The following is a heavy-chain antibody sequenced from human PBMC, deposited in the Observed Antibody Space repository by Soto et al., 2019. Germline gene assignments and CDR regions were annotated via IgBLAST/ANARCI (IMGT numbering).Heavy chain of an antibody. CDR2: ISGSGGAT. D-gene: IGHD3-9*01. J-gene: IGHJ4*02. V-gene: IGHV3-23*01. CDR1: GFTFSSYA. CDR3: AKDNYDILAGYPYYFDY. Sequence: GGSLRLSCAASGFTFSSYAMSWVRQAPGKGLEWVSAISGSGGATYYADSVKGRFTISRDNSKNTLSLQMNSLRAEDTAVYYCAKDNYDILAGYPYYFDYWGQGTLVTVSS.